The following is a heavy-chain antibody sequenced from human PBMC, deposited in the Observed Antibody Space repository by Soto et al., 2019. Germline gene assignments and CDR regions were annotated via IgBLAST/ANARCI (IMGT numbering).Heavy chain of an antibody. CDR1: GGSISSYY. CDR2: IYYSGST. J-gene: IGHJ4*02. Sequence: SETLSLTCTVSGGSISSYYWSWIRQPPGKGLEWIGYIYYSGSTNYNPSLKSRVTISVDTSKNQFSLKLSSVTAADTAVYYCARGLISRGQWSMDYFDYWGQGTLVTVSS. D-gene: IGHD2-8*01. V-gene: IGHV4-59*01. CDR3: ARGLISRGQWSMDYFDY.